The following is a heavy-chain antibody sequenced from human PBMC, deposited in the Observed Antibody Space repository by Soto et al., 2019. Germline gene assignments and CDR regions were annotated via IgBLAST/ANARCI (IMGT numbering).Heavy chain of an antibody. CDR1: GGSISSGGYY. CDR2: IYYSGST. CDR3: AGDAGDSSAYRAFDY. Sequence: QVQLQESGPGLVKPSQTLSLTCTVSGGSISSGGYYWSWIGQHPGKGLEWIGYIYYSGSTYYNPALKSRVTRSVDTSKNPFSLKLSSVTAADTAVYYCAGDAGDSSAYRAFDYWGQGTLVTVSS. J-gene: IGHJ4*02. V-gene: IGHV4-31*03. D-gene: IGHD3-22*01.